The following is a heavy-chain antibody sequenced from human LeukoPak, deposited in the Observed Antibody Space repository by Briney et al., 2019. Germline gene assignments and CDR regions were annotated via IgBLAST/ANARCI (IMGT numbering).Heavy chain of an antibody. D-gene: IGHD6-19*01. CDR3: VTDIRSGWRNY. Sequence: ASVKVSCKVSGYSLTEVSTHWVRQAPGKRLEWMGGFDPEDGEAIYAQKVQGRLTMTEDTSIDTAFMELRSLKSEDTAIYYCVTDIRSGWRNYWGQGTLITVSS. J-gene: IGHJ4*02. CDR2: FDPEDGEA. CDR1: GYSLTEVS. V-gene: IGHV1-24*01.